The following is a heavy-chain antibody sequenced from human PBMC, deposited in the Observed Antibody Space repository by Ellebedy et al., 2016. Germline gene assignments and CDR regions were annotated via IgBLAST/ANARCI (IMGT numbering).Heavy chain of an antibody. V-gene: IGHV3-53*01. CDR1: DFTVSRNY. CDR3: ARGYNRAFDS. J-gene: IGHJ4*02. Sequence: GESLKISCAASDFTVSRNYVSWVRQAPGTGLEWVSHISRDGNTYYADSVKGRFTISRANSKNTLYLQMNSLRADDTAVYYCARGYNRAFDSWGQGTLVIVSS. D-gene: IGHD3-10*01. CDR2: ISRDGNT.